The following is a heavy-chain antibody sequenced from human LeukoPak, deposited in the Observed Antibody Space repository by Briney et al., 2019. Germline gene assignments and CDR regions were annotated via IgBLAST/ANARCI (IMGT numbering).Heavy chain of an antibody. J-gene: IGHJ6*03. D-gene: IGHD6-19*01. Sequence: SETLSLTCAVYGGSFSGYYWSWIRQPPGKGLEWIGEINHSGSTNYNPSLKSRVTISVDTSKNQFSLKLSSVTAADTAVYYCARGPLIAVAGVRYYYYMDVWGKGTTVTVS. V-gene: IGHV4-34*01. CDR3: ARGPLIAVAGVRYYYYMDV. CDR1: GGSFSGYY. CDR2: INHSGST.